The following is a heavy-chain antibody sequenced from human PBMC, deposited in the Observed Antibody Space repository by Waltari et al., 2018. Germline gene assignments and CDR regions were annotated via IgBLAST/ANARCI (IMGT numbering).Heavy chain of an antibody. V-gene: IGHV4-39*01. CDR3: ATSIAARLTP. J-gene: IGHJ4*02. CDR1: GGSLSSSSYY. CDR2: IYYSGST. D-gene: IGHD6-6*01. Sequence: QLQLQESGPGLVKPSETLSLTCTVSGGSLSSSSYYWGWIRQPPGKGLEWIGSIYYSGSTYYNPSLKSRVTISVDTSKNQFSLKLSSVTAADTAVYYCATSIAARLTPWGQGTLVTVSS.